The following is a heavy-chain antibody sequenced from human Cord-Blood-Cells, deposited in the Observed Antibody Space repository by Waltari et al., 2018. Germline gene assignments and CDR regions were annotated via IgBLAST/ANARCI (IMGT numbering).Heavy chain of an antibody. CDR2: IYHSGST. Sequence: QVQLQESGPGLVKPSETLSLTCAVSGYSISSGYYWGWIRQPPGKGLEWIGSIYHSGSTYYNPSLKSRVTISVDTSKNQFSLKLSSVTAADTAVYYCVSQVGARDAFDIWGQGTMVTVSS. D-gene: IGHD1-26*01. V-gene: IGHV4-38-2*01. CDR3: VSQVGARDAFDI. CDR1: GYSISSGYY. J-gene: IGHJ3*02.